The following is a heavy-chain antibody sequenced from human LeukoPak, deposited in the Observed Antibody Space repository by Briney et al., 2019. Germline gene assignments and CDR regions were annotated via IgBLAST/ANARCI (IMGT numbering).Heavy chain of an antibody. CDR2: IKQDGSEK. CDR3: ARIGPEDYYDSSGYYPYYFDY. V-gene: IGHV3-7*03. Sequence: GGSLRLSCAASGFTFSSYWMSWVRQAPGQGLEWVANIKQDGSEKYYVDSVKGRFTISRDNAKNSLYQQMNSLRAEDTAVYYCARIGPEDYYDSSGYYPYYFDYWGQGTLVTVSS. D-gene: IGHD3-22*01. J-gene: IGHJ4*02. CDR1: GFTFSSYW.